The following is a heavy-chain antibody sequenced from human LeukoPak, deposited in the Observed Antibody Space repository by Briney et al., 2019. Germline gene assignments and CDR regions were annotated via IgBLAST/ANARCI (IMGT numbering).Heavy chain of an antibody. V-gene: IGHV1-8*01. Sequence: ASVKVSCKASGYTFTSYDINWVRQATGQGLEWMGWMSTNSGNTGYAQKFQGRVTMTRNTSISTAYMELSSLRSEDTAVYYCAIRYGSGEKYYYYYYMDVWDKGTTVTVSS. J-gene: IGHJ6*03. CDR1: GYTFTSYD. CDR2: MSTNSGNT. CDR3: AIRYGSGEKYYYYYYMDV. D-gene: IGHD3-10*01.